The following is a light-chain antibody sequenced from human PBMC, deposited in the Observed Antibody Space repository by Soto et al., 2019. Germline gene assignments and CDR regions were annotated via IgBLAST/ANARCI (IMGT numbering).Light chain of an antibody. V-gene: IGKV1-5*01. CDR2: AAS. J-gene: IGKJ1*01. Sequence: IQMTQSPSTMAASXGDRVTITCRASPSISSRVAWYQHKPRHAPKLXXYAASSLESGGPSRCSGSGSGTDFTPTISCRQSEDFATYYCQQYYSYSLTFGQGTKVDIK. CDR1: PSISSR. CDR3: QQYYSYSLT.